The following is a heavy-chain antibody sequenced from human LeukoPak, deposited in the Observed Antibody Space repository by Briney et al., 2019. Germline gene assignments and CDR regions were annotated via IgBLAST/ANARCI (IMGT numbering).Heavy chain of an antibody. D-gene: IGHD3-16*02. Sequence: GGSLRLSCAASEFTFSSYSMNWVRQAPGKGLEWVSYITNSGNSKSYADSVKGRFTISRDNTKNSLYLQMNGLRAEDTTVYYCARESFSYYDYVWGSYRKVNDAFDIWGQGTMVTVSS. V-gene: IGHV3-48*01. J-gene: IGHJ3*02. CDR2: ITNSGNSK. CDR1: EFTFSSYS. CDR3: ARESFSYYDYVWGSYRKVNDAFDI.